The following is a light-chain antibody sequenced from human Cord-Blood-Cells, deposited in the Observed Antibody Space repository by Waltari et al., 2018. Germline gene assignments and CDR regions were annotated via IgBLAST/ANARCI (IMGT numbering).Light chain of an antibody. CDR3: NSRDSSGNHLV. CDR2: GKN. Sequence: SSELTQDPAVSVALGQTVRITCQGDSPRSYYASWYQQKPGQAPVLVIYGKNNRPSGIPDRFSGSGSGDTASVTITGAQAEDEAYYCCNSRDSSGNHLVFGGGTKLSVL. J-gene: IGLJ2*01. CDR1: SPRSYY. V-gene: IGLV3-19*01.